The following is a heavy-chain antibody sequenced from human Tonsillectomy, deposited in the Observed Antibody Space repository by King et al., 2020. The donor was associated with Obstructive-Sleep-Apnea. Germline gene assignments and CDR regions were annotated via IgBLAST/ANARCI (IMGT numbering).Heavy chain of an antibody. CDR1: GFTFSSYW. CDR2: INSDGSTT. CDR3: ARDRDCRSTSCFFGMDV. D-gene: IGHD2-2*01. V-gene: IGHV3-74*01. Sequence: DVQLVESGGGLVQPGGSLRLSCAASGFTFSSYWMHWVRQAPGKGLVWVSRINSDGSTTTYADSVKGRFTISRDNAKNTLHLQVSSLRAEDTAVYFCARDRDCRSTSCFFGMDVWGQGTTVTVSS. J-gene: IGHJ6*02.